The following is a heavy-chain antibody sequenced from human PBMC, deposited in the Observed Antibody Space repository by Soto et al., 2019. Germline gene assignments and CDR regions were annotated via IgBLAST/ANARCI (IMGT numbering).Heavy chain of an antibody. V-gene: IGHV1-2*04. CDR1: GYTFTGYY. J-gene: IGHJ6*02. CDR2: INPNSGGT. D-gene: IGHD3-3*01. Sequence: ASVKVSCKASGYTFTGYYMHCVRQAPGQGLEWMGWINPNSGGTNYAQKFQGWVTMTRDTSISTAYMELSRLRSDDTDVYYSARAAPYDFWSGYSYYYYCMGGCDPGTTVTVSS. CDR3: ARAAPYDFWSGYSYYYYCMGG.